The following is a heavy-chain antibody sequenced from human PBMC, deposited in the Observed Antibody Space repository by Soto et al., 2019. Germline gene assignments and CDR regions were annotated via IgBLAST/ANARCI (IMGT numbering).Heavy chain of an antibody. V-gene: IGHV1-69*13. J-gene: IGHJ6*02. Sequence: ASVKVSCKASGYTFSSYYIHWVRQAPGQGLEWMGGIIPIFGTANYAQKFQGRVTITADESTSTAYMELSSLRSEDTAVYYCARDLGPYCTNGVCRDVWGQGTTVTVSS. D-gene: IGHD2-8*01. CDR1: GYTFSSYY. CDR2: IIPIFGTA. CDR3: ARDLGPYCTNGVCRDV.